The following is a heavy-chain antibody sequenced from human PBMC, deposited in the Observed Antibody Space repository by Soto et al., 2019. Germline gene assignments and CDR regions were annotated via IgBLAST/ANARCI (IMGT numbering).Heavy chain of an antibody. V-gene: IGHV4-4*01. J-gene: IGHJ5*01. CDR3: AREIVTAGGNNYFDT. CDR1: GDKFACSQW. Sequence: LCLAGGGAGDKFACSQWWYWVRQSPGRGLEWIGNVYHTGDTNFNPSLQSRVTFSVDKSNNQFSLRLTSVTAADTAVYFCAREIVTAGGNNYFDTWGPGTLVTVSS. CDR2: VYHTGDT. D-gene: IGHD2-21*02.